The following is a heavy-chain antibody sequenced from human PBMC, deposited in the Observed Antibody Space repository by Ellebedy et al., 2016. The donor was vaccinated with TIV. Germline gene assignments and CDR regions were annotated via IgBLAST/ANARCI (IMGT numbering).Heavy chain of an antibody. V-gene: IGHV3-23*01. J-gene: IGHJ6*02. D-gene: IGHD3-16*01. CDR2: VNAGGIVI. Sequence: GESLKISCVASGFTFRSYAMSWVRQAPGKGLQWVAGVNAGGIVIAYADSVKGRFTISRDNSKNTLDLQMNSLRPDDTAIYYCARDRLETGRNYHYGLDVWGQGTTVTVSS. CDR1: GFTFRSYA. CDR3: ARDRLETGRNYHYGLDV.